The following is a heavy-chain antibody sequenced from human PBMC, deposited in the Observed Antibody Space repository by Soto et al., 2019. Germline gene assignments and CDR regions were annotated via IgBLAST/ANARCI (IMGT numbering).Heavy chain of an antibody. CDR1: GGSISSGGYY. CDR3: ARTSYESSGTAAAP. V-gene: IGHV4-31*03. J-gene: IGHJ4*02. D-gene: IGHD3-22*01. Sequence: TCTVSGGSISSGGYYWSWIRQHPGKGLEWIGYIYYSGSTYYNPSLKSRVTISVDTSKNQFSLKLSSVTAADTAVYYCARTSYESSGTAAAPGGQGTLVPASS. CDR2: IYYSGST.